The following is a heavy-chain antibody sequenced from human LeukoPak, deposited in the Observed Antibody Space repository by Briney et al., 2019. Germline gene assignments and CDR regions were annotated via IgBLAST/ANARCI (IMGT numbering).Heavy chain of an antibody. D-gene: IGHD5-18*01. CDR1: GFPFSSHA. CDR3: AKRAQDAMVIRRHYYYFYYMDV. V-gene: IGHV3-23*01. Sequence: GGSLRLSCAASGFPFSSHAMSGLRQAPGEGLEWVSALSGSGGSTYYADSVKGRFTISRDNSKNTLYLQMNSLRGEDTAVSYCAKRAQDAMVIRRHYYYFYYMDVWGKGTTVTVSS. CDR2: LSGSGGST. J-gene: IGHJ6*03.